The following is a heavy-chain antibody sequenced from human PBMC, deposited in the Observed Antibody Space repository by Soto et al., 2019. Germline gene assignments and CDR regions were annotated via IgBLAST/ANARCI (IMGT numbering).Heavy chain of an antibody. CDR2: ISGSGGST. CDR3: AKDPGVARAAAGAYGMDV. V-gene: IGHV3-23*01. CDR1: GFTFSSYA. Sequence: GGSLRLSCAASGFTFSSYAMSWVRQAPGKGLEWVSAISGSGGSTYYADSVKGRFTISRDNSKNTLYLQMNSLRAEDTAVYYCAKDPGVARAAAGAYGMDVWDQGTTVTVSS. D-gene: IGHD6-13*01. J-gene: IGHJ6*02.